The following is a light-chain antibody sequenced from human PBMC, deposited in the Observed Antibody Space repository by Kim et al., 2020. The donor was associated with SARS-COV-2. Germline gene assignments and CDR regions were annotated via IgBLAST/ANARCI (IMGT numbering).Light chain of an antibody. Sequence: GHSIAIPSTATISDIGSYNLVSWYQPHPGRAPKLMIYAGTERPSGVSDRFSGSKSGYTASLTISGLQAEDEANYFCSSYAGSHTYVFGPGTKVTVL. J-gene: IGLJ1*01. CDR3: SSYAGSHTYV. V-gene: IGLV2-23*01. CDR1: ISDIGSYNL. CDR2: AGT.